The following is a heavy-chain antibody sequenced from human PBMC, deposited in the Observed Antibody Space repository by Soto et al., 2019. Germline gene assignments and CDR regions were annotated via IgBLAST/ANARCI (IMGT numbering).Heavy chain of an antibody. D-gene: IGHD3-3*01. CDR2: IYYSGNT. V-gene: IGHV4-31*03. CDR3: ARVWGSSYDLWSGYYLDR. CDR1: GGSISVDDYY. Sequence: QVQLQESGPGLVRPSQTLSLTCTVSGGSISVDDYYWSWIRQHPGKGLEWLGYIYYSGNTYYNPSLKSRVIISVDTSKNQFALNLNSVTAADTAVSYFARVWGSSYDLWSGYYLDRWGQGTLVTVSS. J-gene: IGHJ5*02.